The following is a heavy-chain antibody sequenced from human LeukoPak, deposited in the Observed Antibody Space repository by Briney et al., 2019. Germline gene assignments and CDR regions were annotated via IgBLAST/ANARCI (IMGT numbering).Heavy chain of an antibody. Sequence: SETLSLTCTVSGGSISSGTYYWSWIRQPAGKGLEWIGYIYYSGSTNYNPSLKSRVTISVDTSKNQFSLKLSSVTAADTAVYYCARDWGTLIVGATAFDYWGQGTLVTVSS. D-gene: IGHD1-26*01. V-gene: IGHV4-61*10. CDR1: GGSISSGTYY. CDR3: ARDWGTLIVGATAFDY. J-gene: IGHJ4*02. CDR2: IYYSGST.